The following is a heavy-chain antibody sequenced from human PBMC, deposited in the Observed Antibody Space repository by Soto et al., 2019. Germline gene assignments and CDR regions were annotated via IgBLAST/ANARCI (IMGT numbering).Heavy chain of an antibody. J-gene: IGHJ4*02. Sequence: SETLSLTCAVYGGSFSGYYWSWIRQPPGKGLEWIGEINYSGSTNYNPSLKSRVTISVDTSKNQFSLKLSSVTAADTAVYYCARQVAAYLFDYWGQGTLVTVSS. CDR1: GGSFSGYY. D-gene: IGHD6-6*01. V-gene: IGHV4-34*01. CDR3: ARQVAAYLFDY. CDR2: INYSGST.